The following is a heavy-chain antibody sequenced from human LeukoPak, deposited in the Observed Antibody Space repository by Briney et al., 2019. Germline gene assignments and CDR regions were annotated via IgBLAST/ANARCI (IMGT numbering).Heavy chain of an antibody. Sequence: GGSLRLSCAASGFTFSSYSMNWVRQAPGKGLEWVSYISSSSSTIYYADSVKGRFTISRDNAKNSLYLQMNSLRAEDTAVYYCARMRRFGITMVRGLGYYYFDYWGQGTLVTVSS. CDR3: ARMRRFGITMVRGLGYYYFDY. D-gene: IGHD3-10*01. V-gene: IGHV3-48*01. J-gene: IGHJ4*02. CDR1: GFTFSSYS. CDR2: ISSSSSTI.